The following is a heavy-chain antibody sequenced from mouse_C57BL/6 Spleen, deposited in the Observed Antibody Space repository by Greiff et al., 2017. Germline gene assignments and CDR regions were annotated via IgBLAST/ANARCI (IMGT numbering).Heavy chain of an antibody. J-gene: IGHJ2*01. Sequence: EVKVEESGGGLVQPGGSLKLSCAASGFTFSDYYMYWVRQTPEKRLEWVAYISNGGGSTYYPDTVKGRFTISRDNAKNTLYLQMSRLKSEDTAMYYCAREDSNYVGYFDYWGQGTTLTVSS. CDR3: AREDSNYVGYFDY. CDR2: ISNGGGST. V-gene: IGHV5-12*01. CDR1: GFTFSDYY. D-gene: IGHD2-5*01.